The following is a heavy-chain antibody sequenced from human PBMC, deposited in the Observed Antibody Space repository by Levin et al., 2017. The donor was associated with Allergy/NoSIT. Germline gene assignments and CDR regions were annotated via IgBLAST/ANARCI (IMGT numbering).Heavy chain of an antibody. CDR2: TYYRGPT. D-gene: IGHD3-22*01. Sequence: SETLSLTCTVSGASIGSSRYYWGWIRQSPKKGLEWIGSTYYRGPTFYHPSLKSRVTISIDTSKNQLSLNLRSVTAADTAVYYCARGDDSTGHYPPCFDYWGQGTLATVSS. V-gene: IGHV4-39*07. J-gene: IGHJ4*02. CDR3: ARGDDSTGHYPPCFDY. CDR1: GASIGSSRYY.